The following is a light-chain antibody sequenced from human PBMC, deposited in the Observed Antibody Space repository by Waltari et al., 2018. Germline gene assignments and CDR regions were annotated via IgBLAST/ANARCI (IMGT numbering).Light chain of an antibody. CDR2: EAT. V-gene: IGKV1-5*03. Sequence: DIQMTQTPSTLSASVGDRVTITCRASQSIGSWLAWYQQKPGKAPKLLIYEATSLEIGVPSRFSASGSGTEFTLTISSLQPDDFATYYCQRYNSYPITFGPGTKVDI. CDR3: QRYNSYPIT. J-gene: IGKJ3*01. CDR1: QSIGSW.